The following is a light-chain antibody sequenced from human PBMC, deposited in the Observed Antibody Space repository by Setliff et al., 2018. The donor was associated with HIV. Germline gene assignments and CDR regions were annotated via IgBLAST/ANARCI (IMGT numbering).Light chain of an antibody. CDR3: QAWDSSTPGV. CDR1: EMGNKY. CDR2: QDS. J-gene: IGLJ3*02. Sequence: SYALTQPPSVSVSPGQTASITCSGDEMGNKYACWYQQKPGQSPVLVIYQDSKRPSGIPERFSGSNSGNIATLTISGTQPVDEADYYCQAWDSSTPGVFGGGTKGTVL. V-gene: IGLV3-1*01.